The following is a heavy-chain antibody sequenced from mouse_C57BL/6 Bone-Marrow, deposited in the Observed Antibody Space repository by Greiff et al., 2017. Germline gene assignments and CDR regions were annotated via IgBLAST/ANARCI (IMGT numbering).Heavy chain of an antibody. Sequence: QVQLQQSGPGLVQPSQSLSITCTVSGFSLTSYGVHWVRQSPGKGLEWLGVIWRGGSTDYNAAFMSRLSITKDNSKSQVFFKMNSLQADDTAIYYCAKRKLGPYWYFDVWGTGTTVTVSS. J-gene: IGHJ1*03. V-gene: IGHV2-5*01. CDR3: AKRKLGPYWYFDV. CDR1: GFSLTSYG. D-gene: IGHD4-1*01. CDR2: IWRGGST.